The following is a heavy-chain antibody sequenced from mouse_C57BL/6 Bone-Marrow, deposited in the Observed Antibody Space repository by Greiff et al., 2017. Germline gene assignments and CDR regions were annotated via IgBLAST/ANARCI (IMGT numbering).Heavy chain of an antibody. CDR2: IFPGSGST. Sequence: QVQLQQSGPELVRPGASVKISCKAPGYTFPSHWMQWVRQRPGQGLEWIGEIFPGSGSTSYNEKFKGKATLTVDTSSSTAYMQLSSLTSEDSAFYFCARHYRSFFDYWGQGTTLTVSS. J-gene: IGHJ2*01. V-gene: IGHV1-56*01. D-gene: IGHD2-14*01. CDR1: GYTFPSHW. CDR3: ARHYRSFFDY.